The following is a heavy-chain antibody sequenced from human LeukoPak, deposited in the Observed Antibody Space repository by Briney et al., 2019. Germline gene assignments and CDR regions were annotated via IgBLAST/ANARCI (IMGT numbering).Heavy chain of an antibody. J-gene: IGHJ5*02. CDR3: AKDPTSYYGSGSYDP. V-gene: IGHV3-48*01. D-gene: IGHD3-10*01. CDR2: ITSTSDTI. Sequence: GGSLRLSCVTSGFPFSTYSMNRVRQAPGKGLEWLSYITSTSDTIYYADSVKGRFTISRDNAKNSLYLQMNSLRAEDTAVYYCAKDPTSYYGSGSYDPWGQGTLVTVSS. CDR1: GFPFSTYS.